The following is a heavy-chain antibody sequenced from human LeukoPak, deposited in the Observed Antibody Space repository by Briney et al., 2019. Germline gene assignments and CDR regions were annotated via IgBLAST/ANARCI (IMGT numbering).Heavy chain of an antibody. D-gene: IGHD4-17*01. CDR1: GASISGYY. CDR3: TRDIGSGDYVFFDS. J-gene: IGHJ4*02. V-gene: IGHV4-4*07. CDR2: MYNNGST. Sequence: SETLSLTCTVSGASISGYYWSWIRLPAGKGLEWIGRMYNNGSTNFNPSLKSRVSMSVDTSKNQFSLRLKSVTAADTAVYYCTRDIGSGDYVFFDSWGQGTRVTVSS.